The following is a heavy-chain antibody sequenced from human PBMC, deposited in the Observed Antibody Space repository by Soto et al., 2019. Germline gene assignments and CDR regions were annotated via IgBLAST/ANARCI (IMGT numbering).Heavy chain of an antibody. CDR3: TRAIGSGGVMGGFDY. J-gene: IGHJ4*02. Sequence: QVELVQSGAQVKKPGSAVKVSCKASGGSFNMYAMNWVRQAPGHGLEWMGGIIPIFDAPRYSEQFQGRVTITGDESTSTAYMELSSLRSDDTAIYYCTRAIGSGGVMGGFDYWCQGTLVTVSS. D-gene: IGHD3-16*01. V-gene: IGHV1-69*01. CDR1: GGSFNMYA. CDR2: IIPIFDAP.